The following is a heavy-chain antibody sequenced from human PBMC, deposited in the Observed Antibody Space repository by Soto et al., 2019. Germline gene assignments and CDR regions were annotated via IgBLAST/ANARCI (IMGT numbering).Heavy chain of an antibody. Sequence: TLSLTCTVSGGSISSGGYYWSWIRQHPGKGLEWIGYIYYSGSTYYNPSLKSRVTISVDTSKNQFSLKLSSVTAADTAVYYCARYYYDSSGMYYFDYWGQGTLVTVSS. CDR1: GGSISSGGYY. D-gene: IGHD3-22*01. J-gene: IGHJ4*02. CDR2: IYYSGST. V-gene: IGHV4-31*03. CDR3: ARYYYDSSGMYYFDY.